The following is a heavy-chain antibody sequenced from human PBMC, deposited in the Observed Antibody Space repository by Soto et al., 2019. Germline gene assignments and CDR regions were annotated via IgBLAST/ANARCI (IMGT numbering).Heavy chain of an antibody. CDR2: IYYSGST. CDR1: GGSITSNSYY. Sequence: SQTLSLTCTVFGGSITSNSYYWGWIRKPPGKGLEWIGSIYYSGSTNYNPPLKSRVTISADTSKNQFSLKLSSVTAADTAVYYCARLRGSHYGLWYWGQGTLVTVSS. CDR3: ARLRGSHYGLWY. V-gene: IGHV4-39*01. J-gene: IGHJ4*02. D-gene: IGHD1-26*01.